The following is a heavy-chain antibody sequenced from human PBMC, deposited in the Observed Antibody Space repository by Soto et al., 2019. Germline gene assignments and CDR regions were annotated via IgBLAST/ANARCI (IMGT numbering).Heavy chain of an antibody. D-gene: IGHD6-13*01. J-gene: IGHJ5*02. CDR3: ARGHRIAAAGIRSHWFDP. CDR1: GGSISSYY. Sequence: SETLSLTCTVSGGSISSYYWSWIRQPPGKGLEWIGEINHSGSTNYNPSLKSRVTISVDTSKNQFSLKLSSVTAADTAVYYCARGHRIAAAGIRSHWFDPWGQGTLVTVSS. CDR2: INHSGST. V-gene: IGHV4-34*01.